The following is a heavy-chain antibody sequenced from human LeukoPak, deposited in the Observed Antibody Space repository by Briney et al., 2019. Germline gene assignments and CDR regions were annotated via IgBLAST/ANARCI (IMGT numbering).Heavy chain of an antibody. J-gene: IGHJ4*02. Sequence: PGGSLRLSCAASGFTFSSYAMSWVRQAPGKGLEWVSALSISGLSTYYADPVKGRFTISRDNSKNTLYLQMNSLRAEDTAVYYCATGEATGSGSLDYWGQGILVTVSS. V-gene: IGHV3-23*01. CDR3: ATGEATGSGSLDY. D-gene: IGHD1-14*01. CDR2: LSISGLST. CDR1: GFTFSSYA.